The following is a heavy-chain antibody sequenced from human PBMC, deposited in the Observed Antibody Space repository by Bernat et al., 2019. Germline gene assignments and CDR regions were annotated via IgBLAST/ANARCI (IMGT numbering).Heavy chain of an antibody. CDR1: GFRFSSYA. J-gene: IGHJ3*02. CDR2: ISDSGTGT. V-gene: IGHV3-23*01. CDR3: AKRYCSGGSCYQAFDI. Sequence: EVQLLESGGGLVQPGGSLRLSCAASGFRFSSYAMSWVRQAPGKGLEWVSAISDSGTGTYYADSVKGRFTISRDNSKNTLCLQMNSLRAEDTAVYYCAKRYCSGGSCYQAFDIWGQGTMVTVSS. D-gene: IGHD2-15*01.